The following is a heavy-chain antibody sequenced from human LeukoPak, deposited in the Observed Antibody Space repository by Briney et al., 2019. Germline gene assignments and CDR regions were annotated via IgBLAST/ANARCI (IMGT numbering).Heavy chain of an antibody. V-gene: IGHV3-48*01. CDR1: GFTFSSYN. D-gene: IGHD3-10*01. Sequence: PGGSLRLSCAASGFTFSSYNMNWVRQAPGKGLEWVSYISSSSSTIYYADSVKGRFTISRDNAKNSLYLQMNSLRAEDTAVYYCARASYGSGSFPDYWGQGTLVTVSS. CDR3: ARASYGSGSFPDY. J-gene: IGHJ4*02. CDR2: ISSSSSTI.